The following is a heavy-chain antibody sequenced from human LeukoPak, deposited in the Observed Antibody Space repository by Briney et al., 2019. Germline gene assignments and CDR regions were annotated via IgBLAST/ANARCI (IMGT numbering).Heavy chain of an antibody. V-gene: IGHV3-33*01. J-gene: IGHJ4*02. Sequence: GGSLRLSCAASGFTFSSYGMHWVRQAPGKGLEWVAVIWYDGSNKYYVDSVKGRFTISRDNSKNTLYLQMNSLRAEDTVVYYCARPAGDKLRYFDWLLYWGQGTLVTVSS. CDR3: ARPAGDKLRYFDWLLY. D-gene: IGHD3-9*01. CDR2: IWYDGSNK. CDR1: GFTFSSYG.